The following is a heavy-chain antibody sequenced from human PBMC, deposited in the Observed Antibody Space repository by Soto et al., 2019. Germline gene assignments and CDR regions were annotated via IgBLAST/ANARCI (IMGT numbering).Heavy chain of an antibody. J-gene: IGHJ6*02. Sequence: AGGSLRLSCAASGFTFSSYWMSWVRQAPGKGLEWVANIKQDGSEKYYVDSVKGRFTISRDNAKNSLYLQMNSLRAEDTAVYYCARGHYDFWSGYSYGMDVWGQGTTVTVSS. V-gene: IGHV3-7*03. CDR3: ARGHYDFWSGYSYGMDV. D-gene: IGHD3-3*01. CDR2: IKQDGSEK. CDR1: GFTFSSYW.